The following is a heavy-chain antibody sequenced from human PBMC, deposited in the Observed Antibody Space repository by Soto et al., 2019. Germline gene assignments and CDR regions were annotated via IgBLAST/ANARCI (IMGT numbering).Heavy chain of an antibody. J-gene: IGHJ4*01. CDR2: ISGSGGSA. CDR1: GFTFSGYA. V-gene: IGHV3-23*01. D-gene: IGHD6-13*01. Sequence: PGGSLRLSCAASGFTFSGYAMSWVRQAPGKGLEWVSGISGSGGSAYYADSVKGRFTISRDNSKNTVYLQMHSLRAEDTAVYYCAKATYSSRWFGYWGQGTLVTVSS. CDR3: AKATYSSRWFGY.